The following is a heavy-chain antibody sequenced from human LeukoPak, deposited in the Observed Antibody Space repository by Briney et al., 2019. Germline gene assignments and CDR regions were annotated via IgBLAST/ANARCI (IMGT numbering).Heavy chain of an antibody. CDR2: IYYSGST. D-gene: IGHD3-22*01. Sequence: SETLSVTCTVSGGSISSSSYYWGWIRQPPGKGLEWIGSIYYSGSTYYNPSLKSRVTISVDTSKNQFSLKLSSVTAADTAVYYCATSSGYPFDYWGQGTLVTVSS. V-gene: IGHV4-39*01. CDR1: GGSISSSSYY. J-gene: IGHJ4*02. CDR3: ATSSGYPFDY.